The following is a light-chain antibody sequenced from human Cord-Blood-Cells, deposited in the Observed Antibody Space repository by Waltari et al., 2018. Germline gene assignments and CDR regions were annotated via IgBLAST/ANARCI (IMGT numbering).Light chain of an antibody. J-gene: IGKJ2*01. Sequence: EIVLTQSPATLSLSPGERATLSCRASQSVSSYLAWYQQKPGQAPRLLIYDASNSATGIPARFSGSGSGTDFTLTISSLEPEDFAVYYCQQRSNWYTFGQGTKLGIK. CDR2: DAS. CDR3: QQRSNWYT. CDR1: QSVSSY. V-gene: IGKV3-11*01.